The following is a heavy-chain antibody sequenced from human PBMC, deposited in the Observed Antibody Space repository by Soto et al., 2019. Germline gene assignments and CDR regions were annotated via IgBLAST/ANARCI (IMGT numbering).Heavy chain of an antibody. CDR1: GYTLTELS. J-gene: IGHJ3*02. D-gene: IGHD2-21*01. CDR3: ATGLRRTSIAAFDI. V-gene: IGHV1-24*01. CDR2: FDPEDGET. Sequence: ASVKVSCKVSGYTLTELSMHWVRQAPGKGLEWMGGFDPEDGETIYAQKFQGRVTMTEDTSTDTAYMELSSLRSEDTAVYYCATGLRRTSIAAFDIWGQGTMVTVSS.